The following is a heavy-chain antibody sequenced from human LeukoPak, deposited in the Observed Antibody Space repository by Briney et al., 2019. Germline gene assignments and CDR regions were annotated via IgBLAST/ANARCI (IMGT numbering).Heavy chain of an antibody. J-gene: IGHJ6*02. V-gene: IGHV1-46*01. Sequence: ASVKVSCKASGYTFTSYYMHWVRQAPGQGLEWMGIINPSGGSTSYAQKFQGRVTMTRDTSTSTVYMELSSLRSEDTAVYYCARDRGEYDILTGSAFDYYYYGMDVWGQGTTVTVSS. CDR3: ARDRGEYDILTGSAFDYYYYGMDV. CDR1: GYTFTSYY. D-gene: IGHD3-9*01. CDR2: INPSGGST.